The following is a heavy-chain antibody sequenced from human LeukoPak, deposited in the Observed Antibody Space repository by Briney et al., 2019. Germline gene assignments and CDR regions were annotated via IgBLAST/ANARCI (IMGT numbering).Heavy chain of an antibody. Sequence: SETLSLTCAVYGGSFSGYYWSWIRQPPGKGLEWIGEINHSGSTNYNPSLKSRVTISVDTSKNQFSLKLSSVTAAHTAVYYCARRSSSWYQVIDYWGQGTLVTVSS. J-gene: IGHJ4*02. V-gene: IGHV4-34*01. CDR2: INHSGST. CDR1: GGSFSGYY. D-gene: IGHD6-13*01. CDR3: ARRSSSWYQVIDY.